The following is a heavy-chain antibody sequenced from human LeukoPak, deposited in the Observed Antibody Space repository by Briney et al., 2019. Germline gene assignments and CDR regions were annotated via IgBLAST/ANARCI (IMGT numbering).Heavy chain of an antibody. V-gene: IGHV1-18*01. CDR2: ISAYNGNT. CDR3: ARDRDHYYVFYNWFDP. J-gene: IGHJ5*02. D-gene: IGHD3-10*02. CDR1: GYTFTSYG. Sequence: ASVKVSCKASGYTFTSYGISWVRQAPGQGLEWMGWISAYNGNTNYAQKFQGRVTMTTDTSTSTAYMEVRSLRSDDTAVYYCARDRDHYYVFYNWFDPWGQGTLVTVSS.